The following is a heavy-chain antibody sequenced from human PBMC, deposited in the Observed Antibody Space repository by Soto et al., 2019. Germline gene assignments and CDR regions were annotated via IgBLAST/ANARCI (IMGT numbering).Heavy chain of an antibody. CDR2: IIAGNGNT. D-gene: IGHD3-10*01. J-gene: IGHJ6*02. V-gene: IGHV1-3*01. Sequence: RPSVKVSCKASGYTFTSYAIHWVRQAPGQRLEWMGWIIAGNGNTKYAQKFQGRVTITGDESTSTAYMELSSLRSEDTAVYYCARARDGRYYGSGSYYRTPELYYYYGLDVWGQGTTVTVSS. CDR1: GYTFTSYA. CDR3: ARARDGRYYGSGSYYRTPELYYYYGLDV.